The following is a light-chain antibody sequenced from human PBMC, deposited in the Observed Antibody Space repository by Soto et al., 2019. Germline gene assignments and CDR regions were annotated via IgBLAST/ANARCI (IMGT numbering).Light chain of an antibody. Sequence: DIVLTQSPGTLSLSPGERATLSCRASQSVSSTYLAWYQHKPGQAPWLLIYGASSRATGIPDRFSGSGSGTDFTLTISRLEPEDFAVYYCQQYGNSPVTFGQGTKVEIK. CDR2: GAS. V-gene: IGKV3-20*01. CDR3: QQYGNSPVT. CDR1: QSVSSTY. J-gene: IGKJ1*01.